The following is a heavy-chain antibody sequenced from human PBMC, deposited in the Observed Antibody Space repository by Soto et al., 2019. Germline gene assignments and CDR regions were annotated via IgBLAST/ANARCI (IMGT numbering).Heavy chain of an antibody. V-gene: IGHV4-30-2*01. Sequence: SETLSLTCAVSGGSISSGGYSWSWIRQPPGKGLEWIGYIYHSGSTYYNPSLKSRVTISVDRSKNQFSLKLSSVTAADTAVYYCARSIAVAGTGASQVFDYWGQGTLVTVSS. CDR1: GGSISSGGYS. CDR3: ARSIAVAGTGASQVFDY. D-gene: IGHD6-19*01. CDR2: IYHSGST. J-gene: IGHJ4*02.